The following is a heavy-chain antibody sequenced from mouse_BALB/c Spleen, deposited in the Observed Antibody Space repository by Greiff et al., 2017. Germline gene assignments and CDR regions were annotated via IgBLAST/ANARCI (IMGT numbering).Heavy chain of an antibody. CDR1: GYTFTDYW. V-gene: IGHV1-69*01. CDR3: ARGRYGNYQTTWCAY. D-gene: IGHD2-10*02. CDR2: IDTSDSYT. J-gene: IGHJ3*01. Sequence: QVQLQQPGAELVMPGASVKMSCKASGYTFTDYWMHWVKQRPGQGLEWIGAIDTSDSYTSYNQKFKGKATLTVDESSSTAYMQLSSLTSEDSAVYYCARGRYGNYQTTWCAYWGQGTLVTVSA.